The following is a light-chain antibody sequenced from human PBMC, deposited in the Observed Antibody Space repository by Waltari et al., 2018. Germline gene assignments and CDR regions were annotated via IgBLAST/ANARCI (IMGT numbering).Light chain of an antibody. Sequence: DIVMTQSPESLAVSLGERATINCKSSQSVLYSSNNKNQLAWYQQKPGQPPKLLLYWASTRESGIPDRFSGSGSETDFTLTISSLQAEDVAVYYCHQYYSTPFTFGQGTKLEIK. CDR1: QSVLYSSNNKNQ. J-gene: IGKJ2*01. CDR2: WAS. V-gene: IGKV4-1*01. CDR3: HQYYSTPFT.